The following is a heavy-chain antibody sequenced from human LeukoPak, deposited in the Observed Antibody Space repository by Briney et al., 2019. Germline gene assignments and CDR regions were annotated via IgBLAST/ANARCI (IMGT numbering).Heavy chain of an antibody. CDR2: INHSRST. Sequence: SETLSLTCTVSGVSISSSSYYWGWIRQPPGKGLEWIGEINHSRSTNYNPSLKRRVTMSVDTSKNQFSLKLSSVTAADTAVYYCALAGDLDYWGQGTLVTVSS. D-gene: IGHD7-27*01. V-gene: IGHV4-39*07. CDR1: GVSISSSSYY. J-gene: IGHJ4*02. CDR3: ALAGDLDY.